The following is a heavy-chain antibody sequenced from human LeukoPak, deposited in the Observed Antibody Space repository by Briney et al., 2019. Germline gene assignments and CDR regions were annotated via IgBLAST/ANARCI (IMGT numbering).Heavy chain of an antibody. Sequence: ASVKVSCKASGGTFSSYAISWVRQAPGQGLEWMRRIIPILGIANYAQKFQGRVTITADKSTSTAYMELSSLRSEDTAVYYCARAKAAAGTGLDYWGQGTLVTVSS. CDR1: GGTFSSYA. D-gene: IGHD6-13*01. J-gene: IGHJ4*02. CDR3: ARAKAAAGTGLDY. CDR2: IIPILGIA. V-gene: IGHV1-69*04.